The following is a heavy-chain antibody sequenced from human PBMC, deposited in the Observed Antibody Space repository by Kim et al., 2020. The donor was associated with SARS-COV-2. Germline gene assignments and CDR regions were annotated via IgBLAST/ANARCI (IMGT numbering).Heavy chain of an antibody. Sequence: GGSLRLSCAASGFTVSSNYMSWVRQAPGKGLEWVSVIYSGGSTYYADSVKGRFTISRDNSKNTLYLQMNSLRAEDTAVYYCAASGSSSWYLGLYYGMDVWGQGTTVTVSS. J-gene: IGHJ6*02. CDR2: IYSGGST. CDR1: GFTVSSNY. CDR3: AASGSSSWYLGLYYGMDV. D-gene: IGHD6-13*01. V-gene: IGHV3-66*01.